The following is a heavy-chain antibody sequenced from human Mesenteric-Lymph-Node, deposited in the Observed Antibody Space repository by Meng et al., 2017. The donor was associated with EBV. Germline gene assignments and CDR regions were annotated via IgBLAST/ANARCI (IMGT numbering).Heavy chain of an antibody. V-gene: IGHV3-23*01. CDR2: ASSGGGPI. Sequence: VGMIESGGGLVRPGGSLTLSCAASGFTFSSNAMGWFRQGPGKGLEWISTASSGGGPIYYTDSMRGRFTVSRDSSKSTLYLHMNSLGADDTAVYYCAKEDGYYGYFDFWGQGTLVTVSS. J-gene: IGHJ4*02. CDR1: GFTFSSNA. CDR3: AKEDGYYGYFDF. D-gene: IGHD2-15*01.